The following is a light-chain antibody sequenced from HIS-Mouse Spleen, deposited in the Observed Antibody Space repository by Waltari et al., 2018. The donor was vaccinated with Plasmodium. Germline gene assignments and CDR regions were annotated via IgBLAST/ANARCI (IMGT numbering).Light chain of an antibody. CDR2: KAS. Sequence: DIQMTQSPSTLSASVGDRVTITCRASQSISSRLAWYKQKPGKAPKLLIYKASSLESGVPSRFSGSGSGTEFTLTISSLQPDDFATYYCQQYNSYSWTFGQGTK. CDR3: QQYNSYSWT. V-gene: IGKV1-5*03. J-gene: IGKJ1*01. CDR1: QSISSR.